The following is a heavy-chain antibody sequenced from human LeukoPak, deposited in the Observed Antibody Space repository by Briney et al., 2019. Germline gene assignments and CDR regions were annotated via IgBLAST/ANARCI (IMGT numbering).Heavy chain of an antibody. Sequence: PSQTLSLTCTVSGGSISSGGYYWSWIRQPPGKGLEWIGYIYHSGSTYYNPSLKSRVTISVDRSKNQFSLKLSSVTAADTAVYYCARDGLSGWELSVWRYFDYWGQGTLVTVSS. J-gene: IGHJ4*02. V-gene: IGHV4-30-2*01. D-gene: IGHD1-26*01. CDR1: GGSISSGGYY. CDR3: ARDGLSGWELSVWRYFDY. CDR2: IYHSGST.